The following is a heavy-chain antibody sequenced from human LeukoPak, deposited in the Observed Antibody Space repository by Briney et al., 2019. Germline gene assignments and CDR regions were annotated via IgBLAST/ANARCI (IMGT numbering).Heavy chain of an antibody. CDR2: IYYSGST. CDR3: ARDPNDDSSGSKDAFDI. CDR1: GGSISSYY. J-gene: IGHJ3*02. D-gene: IGHD3-22*01. V-gene: IGHV4-59*12. Sequence: SETLSLTCTVSGGSISSYYWSWIRQPPGKGLEWIGYIYYSGSTYYNPSLKSRVTISVDTSKNQFSLKLSSVTAADTAVYYCARDPNDDSSGSKDAFDIWGQGTMVTVSS.